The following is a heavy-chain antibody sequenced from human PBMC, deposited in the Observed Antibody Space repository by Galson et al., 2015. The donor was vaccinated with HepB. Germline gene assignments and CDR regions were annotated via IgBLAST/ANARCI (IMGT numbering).Heavy chain of an antibody. CDR2: ISYDGSNK. D-gene: IGHD5-12*01. Sequence: SLRLSCAASGFTFSSYAMHWVRQAPGKGLEWVAVISYDGSNKYYADSVKGRFTISRDNSKNTLYLQMNSLRAEDTAVYYCARDGGPGVATTSFLLDYWGQGTLVTVSS. CDR1: GFTFSSYA. CDR3: ARDGGPGVATTSFLLDY. J-gene: IGHJ4*02. V-gene: IGHV3-30-3*01.